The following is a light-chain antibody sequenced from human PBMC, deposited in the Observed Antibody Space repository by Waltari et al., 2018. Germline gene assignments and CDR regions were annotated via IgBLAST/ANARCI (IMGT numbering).Light chain of an antibody. V-gene: IGKV4-1*01. CDR1: QSLLYNSNNNNY. CDR2: WAS. CDR3: QQYYTAPYT. Sequence: DIVMTQSPDSLAVSLGEKATINCKSNQSLLYNSNNNNYLAWYQQKPGQPLKLFFYWASSRESGVPDRFSGSGSGTDFTLTIGSLQAEDVAVYYCQQYYTAPYTFGQGTKLEIK. J-gene: IGKJ2*01.